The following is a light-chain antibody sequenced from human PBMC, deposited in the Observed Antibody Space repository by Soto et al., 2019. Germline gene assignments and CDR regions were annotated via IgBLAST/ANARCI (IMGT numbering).Light chain of an antibody. J-gene: IGLJ1*01. Sequence: QSALTQPPSASGSPGQSVTISCTGTSSDVGGYNYVSWYQQHPGKAPKLMIYEVTKRPSRVPDRFSGSKSGNTASLTVSGLHAEDEADYFCCSHACDNTYVFGTGTKVTVL. CDR3: CSHACDNTYV. V-gene: IGLV2-8*01. CDR2: EVT. CDR1: SSDVGGYNY.